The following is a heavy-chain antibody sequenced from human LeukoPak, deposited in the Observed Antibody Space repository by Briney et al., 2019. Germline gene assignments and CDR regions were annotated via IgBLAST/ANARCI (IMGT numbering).Heavy chain of an antibody. V-gene: IGHV3-30-3*02. CDR1: GFTFSSYA. CDR2: ISYDGGNK. J-gene: IGHJ4*02. Sequence: GGSLRLSCAASGFTFSSYAMHWVRQAPGKGLEWVAVISYDGGNKYYADSVKGRFTISRDNSNNTLYLQMNSLRAEDTAVYYCAKRTSHPFDYWGQGTLVTVSS. CDR3: AKRTSHPFDY. D-gene: IGHD2-2*01.